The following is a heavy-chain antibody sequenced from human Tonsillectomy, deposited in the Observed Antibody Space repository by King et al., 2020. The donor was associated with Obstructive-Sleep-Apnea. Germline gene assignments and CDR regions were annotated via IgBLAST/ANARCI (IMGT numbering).Heavy chain of an antibody. CDR1: GFTFGSYW. Sequence: VQLVESGGGLVQPGGSLRLSCAASGFTFGSYWMTWVRQAPGRGLEGGANIRQDESQKYYVDSVKGQFTISRDNAKNSLYLQMNSLRADDTAVYYCARDRSYETTGYYYDVFDMWGQGTMVTVSS. V-gene: IGHV3-7*03. CDR2: IRQDESQK. J-gene: IGHJ3*02. CDR3: ARDRSYETTGYYYDVFDM. D-gene: IGHD3-22*01.